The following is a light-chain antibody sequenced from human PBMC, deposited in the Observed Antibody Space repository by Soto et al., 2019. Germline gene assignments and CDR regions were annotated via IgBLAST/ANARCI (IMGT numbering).Light chain of an antibody. V-gene: IGKV3-20*01. J-gene: IGKJ5*01. CDR2: DAS. CDR3: QQYANSPIT. CDR1: QSIDTN. Sequence: EIVLTQSPVTLSLSPGEGATLSCKASQSIDTNLGWYQQKPGQVPRLLIYDASLRATGIPARFTGSGSGTDFTLTINRLEPEDFAVYYCQQYANSPITFGQGTRLEIK.